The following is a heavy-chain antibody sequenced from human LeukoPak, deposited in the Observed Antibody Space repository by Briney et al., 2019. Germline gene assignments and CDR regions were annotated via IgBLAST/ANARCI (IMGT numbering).Heavy chain of an antibody. CDR1: GFTFSYYW. V-gene: IGHV3-74*01. CDR2: INRDGSST. Sequence: GGSLRLSCAASGFTFSYYWMHWVRQAPGKGLVWVSRINRDGSSTNYADSVKGRFTISRDNAKNTLYLQMNSLRAEDTAVYYCAREEAVAGTYFDPWVRGTLVTVSS. D-gene: IGHD6-19*01. CDR3: AREEAVAGTYFDP. J-gene: IGHJ5*02.